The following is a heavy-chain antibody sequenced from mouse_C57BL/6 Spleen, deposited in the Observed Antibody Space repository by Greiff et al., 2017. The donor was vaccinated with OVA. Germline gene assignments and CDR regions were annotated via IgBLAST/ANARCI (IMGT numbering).Heavy chain of an antibody. J-gene: IGHJ2*01. D-gene: IGHD1-1*02. V-gene: IGHV1-76*01. CDR2: IYPGSGNT. CDR3: ARNYGYFDY. Sequence: VQLVESGAELVRPGASVKLSCKASGYTFTDYYINWVKQRPGQGLEWIARIYPGSGNTYYNEKFKGKATLTAEKSSSTAYMQLSSLTSEDSAVYFCARNYGYFDYWGQGTTLTVSS. CDR1: GYTFTDYY.